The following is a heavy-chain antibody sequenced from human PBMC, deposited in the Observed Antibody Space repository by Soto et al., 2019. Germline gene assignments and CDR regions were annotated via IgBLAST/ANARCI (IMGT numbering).Heavy chain of an antibody. CDR1: GDSVSSYNYY. CDR2: IYSSGNT. Sequence: ETLSLTCTVSGDSVSSYNYYWTWIRQSPGKGLEWVSYIYSSGNTKYNPSLKNRVTISLHTSSNQFSLNLTSVTAADTAVYYCARDIRGYSRAFDFWGQGTLVTVSS. CDR3: ARDIRGYSRAFDF. D-gene: IGHD5-18*01. J-gene: IGHJ4*02. V-gene: IGHV4-61*01.